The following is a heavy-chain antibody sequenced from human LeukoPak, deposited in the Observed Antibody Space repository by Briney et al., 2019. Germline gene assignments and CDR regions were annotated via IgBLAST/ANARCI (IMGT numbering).Heavy chain of an antibody. D-gene: IGHD1-7*01. Sequence: AGGSLRLSCAASGSTLSSSWMHWVRHVPGRGLVWVSRISSGGGSRDYADSVKGRLTISRDNAKTTLYLQMNSLRPEDTAVYYCARDSGTQGPYYYGLDVWGQGTTVTVSS. J-gene: IGHJ6*02. CDR2: ISSGGGSR. CDR3: ARDSGTQGPYYYGLDV. V-gene: IGHV3-74*01. CDR1: GSTLSSSW.